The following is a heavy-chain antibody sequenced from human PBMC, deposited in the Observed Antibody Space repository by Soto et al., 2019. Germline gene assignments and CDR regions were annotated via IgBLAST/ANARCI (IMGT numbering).Heavy chain of an antibody. V-gene: IGHV4-39*01. CDR1: GDSIKSDKYY. Sequence: SETLSLTCSVSGDSIKSDKYYWGWIRQPPGKGLEWIGSIYSRGNTYYNPSLQTRVTISLDKSKSQFSLKLNSVTAADSAVYFCARLEGLATISYYFDFWGQGALVTVSS. CDR2: IYSRGNT. CDR3: ARLEGLATISYYFDF. D-gene: IGHD3-9*01. J-gene: IGHJ4*02.